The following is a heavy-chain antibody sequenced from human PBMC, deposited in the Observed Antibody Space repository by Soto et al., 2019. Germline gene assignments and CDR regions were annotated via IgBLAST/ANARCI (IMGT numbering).Heavy chain of an antibody. V-gene: IGHV3-23*01. CDR2: ISGSGDRT. D-gene: IGHD3-22*01. CDR1: GITISNYP. J-gene: IGHJ4*02. Sequence: EVQLLESGGGLVQPGGSLRLSCAASGITISNYPMSWVRQAPGKGLDWVSGISGSGDRTYYGDSAKGRVTISKDISKNSLSRQLDSMGVEDTAVYFCVKDDGGYPSTAAHRGQGTLVTVSS. CDR3: VKDDGGYPSTAAH.